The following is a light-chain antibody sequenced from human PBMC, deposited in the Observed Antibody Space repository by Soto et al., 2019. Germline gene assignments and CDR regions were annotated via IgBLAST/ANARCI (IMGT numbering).Light chain of an antibody. V-gene: IGLV2-23*01. Sequence: QSVLTQPASVSGSPGQSIIISCTGTSSDVGSYNFVSWFQQHPGKVPKLIIYEGTERPSGVSNRFSASKSGNTASLTISGLQPEDEADYYCCSYAGPGTIFGGGTKLTVL. CDR1: SSDVGSYNF. J-gene: IGLJ2*01. CDR2: EGT. CDR3: CSYAGPGTI.